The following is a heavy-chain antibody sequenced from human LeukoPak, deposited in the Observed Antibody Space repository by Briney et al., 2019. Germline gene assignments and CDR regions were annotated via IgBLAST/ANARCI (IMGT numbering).Heavy chain of an antibody. D-gene: IGHD3-10*01. CDR3: ARGLNTMVRRRPLDY. CDR1: GYTFTSYD. CDR2: MNPNSGNT. V-gene: IGHV1-8*01. Sequence: VSVKVSCTSSGYTFTSYDINWVRQSTGQGLEWMGWMNPNSGNTGYAQKFQGRVTMNRNTSISTAYMELSSLRSEDTAVYYCARGLNTMVRRRPLDYWGQGTLVTVSS. J-gene: IGHJ4*02.